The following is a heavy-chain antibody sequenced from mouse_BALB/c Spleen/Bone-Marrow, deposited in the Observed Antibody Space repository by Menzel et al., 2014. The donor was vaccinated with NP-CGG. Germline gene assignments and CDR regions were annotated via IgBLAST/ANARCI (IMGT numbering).Heavy chain of an antibody. J-gene: IGHJ4*01. Sequence: VQLQQSGPELVKPGASVKISCKASGYAFSSSWMNWVKQRPGQGLEWIGRIYPGDGDTKYNGKFKGKATLTADKSSSTAYMQLSSLTSVDSAVYFCARSDGYRDMDYWGQGTPVTVSS. D-gene: IGHD2-3*01. CDR2: IYPGDGDT. CDR1: GYAFSSSW. V-gene: IGHV1-82*01. CDR3: ARSDGYRDMDY.